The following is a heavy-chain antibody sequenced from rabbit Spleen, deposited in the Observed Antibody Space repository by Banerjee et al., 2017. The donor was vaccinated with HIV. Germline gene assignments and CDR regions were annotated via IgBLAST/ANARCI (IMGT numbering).Heavy chain of an antibody. D-gene: IGHD1-1*01. CDR2: INTVTGKA. V-gene: IGHV1S43*01. Sequence: QLEESGGGLVKPGGTLTLTCKVSGVSFSDKEVMCWVRQAPGKGLEWIGCINTVTGKAVYANWAKGRFTISSHNAQNTLYLQLSSLTAADTATYFCVRGASSSGYYSLWGPGTLVTVS. CDR3: VRGASSSGYYSL. J-gene: IGHJ4*01. CDR1: GVSFSDKEV.